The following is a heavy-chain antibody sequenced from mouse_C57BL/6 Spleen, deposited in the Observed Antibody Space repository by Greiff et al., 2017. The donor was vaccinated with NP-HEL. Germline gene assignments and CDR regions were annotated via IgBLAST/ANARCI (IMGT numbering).Heavy chain of an antibody. V-gene: IGHV1-54*01. J-gene: IGHJ4*01. CDR3: ARGDYGSSYDYYAMDY. CDR2: VNPGSGGT. Sequence: VQLQQSGAELVRPGTSVKVSCKASGYAFTNYLIVWVKQRPGQGLEWIGVVNPGSGGTNYNEKFMGKATLTADKSSSTAYMQLSGLTSEDSAVYVCARGDYGSSYDYYAMDYWGQGTSVTVSS. D-gene: IGHD1-1*01. CDR1: GYAFTNYL.